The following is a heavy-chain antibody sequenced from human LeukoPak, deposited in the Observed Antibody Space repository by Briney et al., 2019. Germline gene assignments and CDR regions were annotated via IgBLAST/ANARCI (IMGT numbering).Heavy chain of an antibody. J-gene: IGHJ4*02. CDR2: ISGSGDNT. Sequence: GGSLRLSCAASGFTFSSYAMSWVRQAPGKGLEWVSGISGSGDNTYYADSVKGRFTISRDNSKNTLYLQMNSLRAEDTAVYYCAKTKGYSYGYYFDYWGQGTLVTVSS. CDR1: GFTFSSYA. D-gene: IGHD5-18*01. CDR3: AKTKGYSYGYYFDY. V-gene: IGHV3-23*01.